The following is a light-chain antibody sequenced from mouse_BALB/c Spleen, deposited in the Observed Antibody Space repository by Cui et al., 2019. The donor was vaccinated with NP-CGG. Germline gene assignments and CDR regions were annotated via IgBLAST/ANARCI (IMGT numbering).Light chain of an antibody. CDR1: TGAVTTSNY. CDR2: DTN. J-gene: IGLJ1*01. Sequence: QAVVTQESALTTTTGETVTLTCRSSTGAVTTSNYANWVQEKPDHLFTGLIGDTNNRAPGVPARFSGSLIGDKAALTITGAQTEDEAIYFCALWYGNHWVFGGGTKLTVL. CDR3: ALWYGNHWV. V-gene: IGLV1*01.